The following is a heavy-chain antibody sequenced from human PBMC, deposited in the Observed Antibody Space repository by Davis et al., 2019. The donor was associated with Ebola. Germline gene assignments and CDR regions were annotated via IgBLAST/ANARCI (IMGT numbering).Heavy chain of an antibody. V-gene: IGHV3-23*01. CDR1: GFTFSSYS. J-gene: IGHJ4*02. Sequence: GESLKISCAASGFTFSSYSMNWVRQAPGKGLEWVSVISGDGGSTNYADSVMGRFTISRDNSKNTMLLEMNSLRVEDTAVYYCVKEQYSYGPFDVWGQGTLVTVS. D-gene: IGHD3-16*01. CDR3: VKEQYSYGPFDV. CDR2: ISGDGGST.